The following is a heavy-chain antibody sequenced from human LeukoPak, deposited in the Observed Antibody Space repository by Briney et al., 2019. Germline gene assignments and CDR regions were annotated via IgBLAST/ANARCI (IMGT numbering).Heavy chain of an antibody. CDR3: ARRTYYDFWSGYYFSLSDVGAFDI. D-gene: IGHD3-3*01. Sequence: SVKVSCKASGGTFSSYAISWVRQAPGQGLEWMGRIIPILGIANYAQKFQGRVTITADKSTSTAYMELSSLGSEDTAVYYCARRTYYDFWSGYYFSLSDVGAFDIWGQGTMVTVSS. CDR2: IIPILGIA. V-gene: IGHV1-69*04. CDR1: GGTFSSYA. J-gene: IGHJ3*02.